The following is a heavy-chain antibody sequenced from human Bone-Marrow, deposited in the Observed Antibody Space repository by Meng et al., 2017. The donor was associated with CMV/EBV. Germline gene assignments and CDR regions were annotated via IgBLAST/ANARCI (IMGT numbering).Heavy chain of an antibody. CDR2: INADGRYI. Sequence: ASGFTFSAYSMNWVRQAPGQGLEWVSSINADGRYISDLDSVKGRFTISRDNAKNSLYLQMNSLRVEDTAFYYCARGETLGSVPGFDYWGQGVLVTVSS. CDR1: GFTFSAYS. V-gene: IGHV3-21*06. D-gene: IGHD5/OR15-5a*01. J-gene: IGHJ4*02. CDR3: ARGETLGSVPGFDY.